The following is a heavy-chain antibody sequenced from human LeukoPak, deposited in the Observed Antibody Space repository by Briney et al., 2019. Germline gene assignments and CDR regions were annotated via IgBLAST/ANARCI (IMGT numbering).Heavy chain of an antibody. J-gene: IGHJ4*02. D-gene: IGHD1-26*01. CDR3: AKDNGVGATEIDY. CDR2: ISWNSGSI. CDR1: GFTFDDYA. V-gene: IGHV3-9*01. Sequence: GRSLRLSCAASGFTFDDYAMHWVRQAPGKGLEWVSGISWNSGSIGYADSVKGRFTISRDNAKNSLYLQMNSLRAEDTALYYCAKDNGVGATEIDYWGQGTLVTVSS.